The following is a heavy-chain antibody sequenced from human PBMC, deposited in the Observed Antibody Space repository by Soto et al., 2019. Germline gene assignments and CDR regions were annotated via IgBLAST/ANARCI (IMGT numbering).Heavy chain of an antibody. CDR3: EKGGSSGWYYFDS. CDR1: GFTFRNFA. Sequence: EVQLLESGGGLVHPGGSLRLSCAASGFTFRNFAMTWVRQAPGKGLEWISVISGSGGSTYYADSVKGQFTISRDNSKNTLYLQMKSLRAEDTAVYYCEKGGSSGWYYFDSWGQGTLVTVSS. V-gene: IGHV3-23*01. CDR2: ISGSGGST. J-gene: IGHJ4*02. D-gene: IGHD6-19*01.